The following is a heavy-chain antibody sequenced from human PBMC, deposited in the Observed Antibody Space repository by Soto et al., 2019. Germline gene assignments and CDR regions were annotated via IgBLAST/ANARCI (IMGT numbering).Heavy chain of an antibody. Sequence: SETLSLTCAVSGGSISSSNWWSWVRQPPGEGLEWIGEIYHSGSTNYNPSLKSRVTISVDKSKNQFSLKLSSVTAADTAVYYCARDISTPYSSGWYQPGDAFDIWGQGTMVTVSS. V-gene: IGHV4-4*02. CDR1: GGSISSSNW. D-gene: IGHD6-19*01. CDR2: IYHSGST. CDR3: ARDISTPYSSGWYQPGDAFDI. J-gene: IGHJ3*02.